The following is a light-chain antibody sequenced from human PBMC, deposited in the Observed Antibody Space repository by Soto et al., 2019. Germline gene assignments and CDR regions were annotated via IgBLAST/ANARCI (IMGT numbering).Light chain of an antibody. Sequence: EIVLTQSPGTLSLSPGERATLSCRASQSVSSNFLAWYQQKPGQAPRLLIYGASSRATGIPDRFSGSGSETDFTLTISRLEPEDFALYYCQQYGSSPITFGQGTRLEMK. J-gene: IGKJ5*01. CDR3: QQYGSSPIT. CDR2: GAS. V-gene: IGKV3-20*01. CDR1: QSVSSNF.